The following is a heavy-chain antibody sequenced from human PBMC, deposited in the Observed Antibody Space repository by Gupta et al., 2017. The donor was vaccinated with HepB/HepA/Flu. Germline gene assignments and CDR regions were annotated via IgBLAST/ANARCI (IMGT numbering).Heavy chain of an antibody. Sequence: QVQLVQSGAEVKKTGASVKVSCMAAGYTFTSFAAYWVRQAPGPRREWMGRNHAGNGYTKYSQYFQGRLTITRDKFASTTYMELSSLTSEDTATYYCARDHGAPGGAWGQGTLVTVSS. CDR3: ARDHGAPGGA. CDR1: GYTFTSFA. V-gene: IGHV1-3*01. J-gene: IGHJ5*02. D-gene: IGHD2-8*02. CDR2: NHAGNGYT.